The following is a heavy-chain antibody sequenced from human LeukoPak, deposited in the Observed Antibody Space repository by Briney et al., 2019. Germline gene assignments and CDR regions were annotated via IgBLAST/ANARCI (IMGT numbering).Heavy chain of an antibody. CDR3: AREGIVGANADY. CDR2: ISTSGSA. Sequence: SETLSLTCTVSGGSISSYYWSWIRQPAGKGLEWIGRISTSGSANYNPSLKSRVTMSVDTSKNQFSLKLSSVTAADTAVYYCAREGIVGANADYWGQGTLVTVSS. J-gene: IGHJ4*02. V-gene: IGHV4-4*07. D-gene: IGHD1-26*01. CDR1: GGSISSYY.